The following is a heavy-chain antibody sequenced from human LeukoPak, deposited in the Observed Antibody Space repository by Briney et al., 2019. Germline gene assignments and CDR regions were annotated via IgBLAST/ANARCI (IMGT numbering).Heavy chain of an antibody. CDR2: INHSGST. CDR1: GGSFSGHY. CDR3: ASHYYDYVWGSYRPRGGYFDY. Sequence: SETLSLTCAVYGGSFSGHYWSWIRQPPGKGLEWTGEINHSGSTNYNPSLKSRVTISVDTSKNQFSLKLSSVTAADTAVYYCASHYYDYVWGSYRPRGGYFDYWGQGTLVTVSS. V-gene: IGHV4-34*01. J-gene: IGHJ4*02. D-gene: IGHD3-16*02.